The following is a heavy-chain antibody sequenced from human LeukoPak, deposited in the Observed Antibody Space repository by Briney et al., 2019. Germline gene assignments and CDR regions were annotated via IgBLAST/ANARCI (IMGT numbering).Heavy chain of an antibody. CDR3: ARCLYYDFWSGYNNWFDP. D-gene: IGHD3-3*01. CDR1: GGSISSYY. Sequence: PSETLSLTCTVSGGSISSYYWSWIRQPPGKGLEWVGYIYYSGSTNYNPSLKSRVTISVETSKNKFSLKLSSVTAADTVVYYCARCLYYDFWSGYNNWFDPWGQGTLVTVSS. V-gene: IGHV4-59*08. J-gene: IGHJ5*02. CDR2: IYYSGST.